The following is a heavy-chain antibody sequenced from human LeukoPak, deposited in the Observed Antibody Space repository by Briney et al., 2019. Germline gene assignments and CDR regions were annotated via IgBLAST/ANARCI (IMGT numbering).Heavy chain of an antibody. V-gene: IGHV3-21*01. CDR2: ISSSSSYI. CDR1: RFTFSSYS. CDR3: ASFWSGYRSYYYYYMDV. J-gene: IGHJ6*03. D-gene: IGHD3-3*01. Sequence: GGSLRLSCAASRFTFSSYSMNWVRQAPGKGLEWVSSISSSSSYIYYADSVKGRFTISRDNAKNSLYLQMNSLRAEDTAVYYCASFWSGYRSYYYYYMDVWGKGTTVTVSS.